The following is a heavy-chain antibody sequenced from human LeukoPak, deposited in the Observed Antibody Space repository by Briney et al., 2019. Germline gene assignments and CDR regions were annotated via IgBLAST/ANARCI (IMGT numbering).Heavy chain of an antibody. J-gene: IGHJ6*02. D-gene: IGHD2-8*01. V-gene: IGHV1-8*01. CDR2: MNPTSGDT. Sequence: ASVKVSCTASGYTFNSADISWVRQATGQGLEWMGWMNPTSGDTGFAQKFHGRLSMTGDTSKSTAYMELSSLTSEDTAVYYCVSGSYGVSANGMDVWGQGTMVTVSS. CDR1: GYTFNSAD. CDR3: VSGSYGVSANGMDV.